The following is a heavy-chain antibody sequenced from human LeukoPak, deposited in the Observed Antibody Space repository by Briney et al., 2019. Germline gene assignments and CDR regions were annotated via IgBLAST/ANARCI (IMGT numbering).Heavy chain of an antibody. J-gene: IGHJ4*02. V-gene: IGHV3-23*01. CDR1: GFTISSYA. D-gene: IGHD4-23*01. CDR2: ISGSGGST. Sequence: GGSLRLSCAVSGFTISSYAMSWVRQAPGKGLEWVSAISGSGGSTYYADSVKGRFTISRDNSKNTLYLQMNSLRAEDTAVYYCAKDQRWYRETTDYWGQGTLVTVSS. CDR3: AKDQRWYRETTDY.